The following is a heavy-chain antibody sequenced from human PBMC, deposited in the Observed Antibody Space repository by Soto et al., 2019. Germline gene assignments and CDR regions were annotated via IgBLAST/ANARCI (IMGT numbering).Heavy chain of an antibody. J-gene: IGHJ6*03. CDR2: IGTAGDT. CDR1: GFTFSSYD. CDR3: ARGIRLDGYSYGYRAPPKSPNPPGGNFSYYYYYYMDV. Sequence: EVQLVESGGGLVQPGGSLRLSCAASGFTFSSYDMHWVRQATGKGLEWVSAIGTAGDTYYPGSVKGRFTISRENAKNSLYLQMNSLRAGDTAVYYCARGIRLDGYSYGYRAPPKSPNPPGGNFSYYYYYYMDVWGKGTTVTVSS. D-gene: IGHD5-18*01. V-gene: IGHV3-13*01.